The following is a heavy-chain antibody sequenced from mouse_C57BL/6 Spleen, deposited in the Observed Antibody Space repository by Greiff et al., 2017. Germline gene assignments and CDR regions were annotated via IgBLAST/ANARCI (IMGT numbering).Heavy chain of an antibody. CDR3: ARGEIYDGYYPFAY. CDR1: GYTFTSYW. CDR2: IHPNSGST. J-gene: IGHJ3*01. D-gene: IGHD2-3*01. V-gene: IGHV1-64*01. Sequence: QVQLQQPGAELVKPGASVKLSCKASGYTFTSYWMHWVKQRPGQGLEWIGMIHPNSGSTNYNEKFKSKATLTVDKSSSTAYMQLSSLTSEDSAVYYWARGEIYDGYYPFAYWGQGTLVTVSA.